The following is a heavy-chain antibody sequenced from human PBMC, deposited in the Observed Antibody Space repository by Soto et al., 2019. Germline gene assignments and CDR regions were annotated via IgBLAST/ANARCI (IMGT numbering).Heavy chain of an antibody. CDR1: GFTVSNNY. CDR3: GTPPGGGGY. CDR2: IYSGGYT. J-gene: IGHJ4*02. V-gene: IGHV3-53*01. D-gene: IGHD3-10*01. Sequence: EVQLVESGGGLIQPGGSLRLSCAVSGFTVSNNYMSWVRQAPGKGLEGVSVIYSGGYTAYGDSVKGRFTISRDNSKNTLFLKMKRRGPDAPAVFFWGTPPGGGGYWGQGTLVTVSS.